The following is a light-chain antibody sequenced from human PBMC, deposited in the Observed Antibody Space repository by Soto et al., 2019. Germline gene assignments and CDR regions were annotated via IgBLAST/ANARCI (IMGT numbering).Light chain of an antibody. CDR1: NSNIGTYT. Sequence: QSVLTQPPSASGTPGQRVIISCSGSNSNIGTYTVNWYQQLPGTAPKLLIYTDYQRPSGVPDRFSGSKSGNTASLTISGLQAEDEADYYCCSYAGRYTWVFGGGTKLTVL. CDR3: CSYAGRYTWV. CDR2: TDY. J-gene: IGLJ3*02. V-gene: IGLV1-44*01.